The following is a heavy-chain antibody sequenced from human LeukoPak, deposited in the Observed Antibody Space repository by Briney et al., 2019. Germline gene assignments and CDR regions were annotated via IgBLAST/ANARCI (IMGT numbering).Heavy chain of an antibody. Sequence: ASVKVSCKASVYTFISYGITWVRQAPGQGLEWMGWISAYSSNTFYAQNLQGRVTMTTDTSTSTAYMELRSLRSDDTAVYYCARDQGSYYDSSGLHYRAQGALVTVSS. V-gene: IGHV1-18*01. D-gene: IGHD3-22*01. J-gene: IGHJ4*02. CDR3: ARDQGSYYDSSGLHY. CDR1: VYTFISYG. CDR2: ISAYSSNT.